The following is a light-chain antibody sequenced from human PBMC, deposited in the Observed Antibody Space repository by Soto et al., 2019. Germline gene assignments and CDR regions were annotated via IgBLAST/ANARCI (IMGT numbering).Light chain of an antibody. J-gene: IGKJ4*01. Sequence: DIQMTQSPASLSASVGERATLTCQASQGVKKYVNWYQQKPGKAPKLLVYDASTFEVGVPARFSGSGSGTHFTFTIASLQPDDFATYFCHQYENLPLTFGGGTKV. V-gene: IGKV1-33*01. CDR1: QGVKKY. CDR2: DAS. CDR3: HQYENLPLT.